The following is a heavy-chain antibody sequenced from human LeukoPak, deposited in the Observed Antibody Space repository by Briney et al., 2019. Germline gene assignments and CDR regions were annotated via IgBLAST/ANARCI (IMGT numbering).Heavy chain of an antibody. CDR2: INPNSGGT. V-gene: IGHV1-2*02. Sequence: EASVKVSCKASGYTFTGYYMHWVRQAPGQGLEWMGWINPNSGGTNYAQKFQGRVTMTRDTSISTAYMELSRLRSDDTAVYYCARDYYDSSGSRSYWGQGTLVTVSS. CDR3: ARDYYDSSGSRSY. CDR1: GYTFTGYY. J-gene: IGHJ4*02. D-gene: IGHD3-22*01.